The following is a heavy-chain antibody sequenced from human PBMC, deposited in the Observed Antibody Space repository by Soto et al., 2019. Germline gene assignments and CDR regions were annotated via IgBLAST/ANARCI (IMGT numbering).Heavy chain of an antibody. V-gene: IGHV3-33*01. Sequence: PGGSLRLSCAASGFTFSSYGMHWVRQAPGKGLEWVAVIWYDGSNKYYADSVKGRFTISRDNSKNTLYLQMNSLRAEDTAVYYCASSPPYYYYGMDVWGQGTTVTVSS. J-gene: IGHJ6*02. CDR3: ASSPPYYYYGMDV. CDR1: GFTFSSYG. CDR2: IWYDGSNK.